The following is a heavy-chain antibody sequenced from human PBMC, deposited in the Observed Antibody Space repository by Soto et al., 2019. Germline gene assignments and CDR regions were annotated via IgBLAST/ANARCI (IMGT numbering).Heavy chain of an antibody. J-gene: IGHJ5*02. CDR1: GGSISSYR. CDR2: LNTYGNT. Sequence: QVQLQESGPGLVRPSETLSLTCTVSGGSISSYRWSWIRQPAGKGLEWIGRLNTYGNTHYNPSLKRRVTVSVDPSRNQFFLTLRSVTAADSAVYHCGRESGETWDYEASWGQGTPVTVSS. V-gene: IGHV4-4*07. CDR3: GRESGETWDYEAS. D-gene: IGHD1-7*01.